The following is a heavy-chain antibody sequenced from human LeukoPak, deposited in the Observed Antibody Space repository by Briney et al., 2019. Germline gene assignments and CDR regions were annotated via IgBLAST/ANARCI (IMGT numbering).Heavy chain of an antibody. CDR1: GFTFSSYG. V-gene: IGHV3-33*01. CDR3: ARGDHCEMDG. J-gene: IGHJ6*02. Sequence: GGSLRFSCAASGFTFSSYGMHWVRQAPGKGLEGVVVIWYDGSNKYYADPVKGPFTISRDKSNNTLYLKTNSQRAEDTAGYYCARGDHCEMDGWGQGTTVTVSS. CDR2: IWYDGSNK. D-gene: IGHD3-16*01.